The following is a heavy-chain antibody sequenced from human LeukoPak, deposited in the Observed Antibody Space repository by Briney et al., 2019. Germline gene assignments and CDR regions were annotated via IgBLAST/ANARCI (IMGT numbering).Heavy chain of an antibody. D-gene: IGHD2-21*01. Sequence: GGSLRLSCAASGFTFSKYIVHGVRQAPGKGLEWVAVISYDGSNQYYADSVKGRFTISRDNSKNTLYLQMNSLRAEDTAVYYCARSDGGEHPNFDYWGQGTLVTVSS. V-gene: IGHV3-30-3*01. J-gene: IGHJ4*02. CDR2: ISYDGSNQ. CDR1: GFTFSKYI. CDR3: ARSDGGEHPNFDY.